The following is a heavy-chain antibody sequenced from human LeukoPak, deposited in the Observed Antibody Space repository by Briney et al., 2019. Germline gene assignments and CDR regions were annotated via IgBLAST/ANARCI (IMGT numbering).Heavy chain of an antibody. Sequence: PGGSLRLSCAASGFTVSSNYMSWVRQAPGKGLEWVSVIYSGGSTYYADSVRGRFTISRDNSRNTLYLQMNSLRAEDTALYYCAKALSSSFYYFDLGGRGTLVTVSS. CDR3: AKALSSSFYYFDL. CDR2: IYSGGST. V-gene: IGHV3-53*01. J-gene: IGHJ2*01. D-gene: IGHD3-16*02. CDR1: GFTVSSNY.